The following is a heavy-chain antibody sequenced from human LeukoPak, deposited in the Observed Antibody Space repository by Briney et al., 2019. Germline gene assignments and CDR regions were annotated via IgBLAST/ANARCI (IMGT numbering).Heavy chain of an antibody. CDR3: ASDSGGSFDAFDI. CDR2: IYHSGTT. Sequence: SETLSLMCTVSGYSISSDHYWGWIRQPPGKGLEWIGSIYHSGTTYYNPSLKSRVSISVDTSKNQFSLKVTSVTAADTAVFYCASDSGGSFDAFDIWGHGTMVTASS. J-gene: IGHJ3*02. CDR1: GYSISSDHY. V-gene: IGHV4-38-2*02. D-gene: IGHD1-26*01.